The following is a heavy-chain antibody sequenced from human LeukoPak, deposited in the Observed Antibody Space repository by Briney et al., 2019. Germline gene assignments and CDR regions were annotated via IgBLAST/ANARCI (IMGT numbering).Heavy chain of an antibody. CDR1: GYTFSNHD. D-gene: IGHD3-22*01. CDR3: VRGTKSDYYDSSARGTFDY. Sequence: VASVKVSWKASGYTFSNHDINWVRQATGQGLEWMGWMNPNSGNTGYGQKFQGRVTMTSYTSITTAYMELSSLRSEDTAVYYCVRGTKSDYYDSSARGTFDYWGQGTLVTVSS. CDR2: MNPNSGNT. V-gene: IGHV1-8*01. J-gene: IGHJ4*02.